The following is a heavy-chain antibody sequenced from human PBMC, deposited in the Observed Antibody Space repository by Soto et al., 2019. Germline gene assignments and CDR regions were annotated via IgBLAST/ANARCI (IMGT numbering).Heavy chain of an antibody. D-gene: IGHD1-26*01. CDR2: ISDYGGTS. J-gene: IGHJ4*02. CDR1: GFIFSNYV. CDR3: AIRPTALLTFDY. V-gene: IGHV3-23*04. Sequence: EVQLVDSGGGLVQPGGSVRLSCAASGFIFSNYVMSWVRQAPGTGLEWVSSISDYGGTSYYADSVKGRFTISRDNSKNTLYLQMNSLRAEDTAIYYCAIRPTALLTFDYWGQGTLVTVSS.